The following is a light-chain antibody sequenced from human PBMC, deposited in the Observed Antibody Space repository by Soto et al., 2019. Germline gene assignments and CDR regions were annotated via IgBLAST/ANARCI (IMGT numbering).Light chain of an antibody. V-gene: IGLV4-69*01. Sequence: QPVLTQSPSASASLGASVKLTCTLSSRHNSYTIAWHQQQPEKGPRYLMRLNSDGSHNKGDGIPDRFSGSSSGAERYLTISSLQSEDEADYYCQTWGSGIVVFGGGTKLTVL. CDR2: LNSDGSH. J-gene: IGLJ2*01. CDR1: SRHNSYT. CDR3: QTWGSGIVV.